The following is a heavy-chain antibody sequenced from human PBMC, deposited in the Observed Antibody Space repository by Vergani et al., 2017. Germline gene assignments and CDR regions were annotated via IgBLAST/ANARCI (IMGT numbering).Heavy chain of an antibody. J-gene: IGHJ5*02. Sequence: QLQLQESGPGLVKPSATLSLTCSVSGASIRSSNYYWGWIRQPPGKGLEWIASIYYSGGTYYNPSLKSRVTISVDTSKNQFSLKLSSVTAADTAVYFCARHSTVEWLVKLGWIDPWGQGFLVTVSS. D-gene: IGHD6-19*01. CDR2: IYYSGGT. CDR3: ARHSTVEWLVKLGWIDP. V-gene: IGHV4-39*01. CDR1: GASIRSSNYY.